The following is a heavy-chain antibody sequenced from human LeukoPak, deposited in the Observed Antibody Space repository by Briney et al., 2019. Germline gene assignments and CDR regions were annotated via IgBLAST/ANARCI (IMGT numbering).Heavy chain of an antibody. CDR3: ARLVASITSFDY. CDR2: IYYSGST. V-gene: IGHV4-39*01. D-gene: IGHD2-21*01. J-gene: IGHJ4*02. Sequence: PSETLSLTCTVSGGSISSYYWGWIRQPPGKGLEWIGSIYYSGSTYYNPSLKSRVTISVDTSKNQFSLKLSSVTAADTAVYYCARLVASITSFDYWGQGTLVTVSS. CDR1: GGSISSYY.